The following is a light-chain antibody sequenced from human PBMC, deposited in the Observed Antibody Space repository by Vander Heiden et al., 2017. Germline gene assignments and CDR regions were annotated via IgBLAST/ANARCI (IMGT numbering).Light chain of an antibody. J-gene: IGLJ1*01. Sequence: QSALTQPASVSGSPGPSITISCIGTSSDVGGFNYVSWYQQHPGKAPKLMIYDVSNRPSGVSNRFSGSKSGNTASLTISGLQAEDEADYYCSSYTSSSTLDVFGTGTKVTVL. CDR3: SSYTSSSTLDV. CDR2: DVS. CDR1: SSDVGGFNY. V-gene: IGLV2-14*01.